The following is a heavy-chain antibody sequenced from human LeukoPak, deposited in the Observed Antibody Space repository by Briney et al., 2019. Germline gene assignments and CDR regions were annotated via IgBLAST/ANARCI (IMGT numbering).Heavy chain of an antibody. CDR1: GFTFRTYG. J-gene: IGHJ4*02. CDR3: AKDGHTSGYYYFDY. D-gene: IGHD3-9*01. V-gene: IGHV3-33*06. CDR2: IWSDENNK. Sequence: PGRSLRLSCAASGFTFRTYGIHWVRQAPGKGLEWVAVIWSDENNKKYADSVKGRFTIARDNSKNTVFLQMNSLRDEDTAVYYCAKDGHTSGYYYFDYWGQGTLVTVSS.